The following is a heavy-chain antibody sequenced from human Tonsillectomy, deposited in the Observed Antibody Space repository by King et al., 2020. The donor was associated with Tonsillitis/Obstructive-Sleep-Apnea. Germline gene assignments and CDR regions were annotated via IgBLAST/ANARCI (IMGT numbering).Heavy chain of an antibody. CDR1: GGSISSYY. J-gene: IGHJ4*02. V-gene: IGHV4-59*01. Sequence: VQLQESGPGLVKPSETLSLTCTVSGGSISSYYWSWIRQPPGKGLEWIGYIYYSGSTNYNPSLKSRVTISVDTSKNQFSLKLSSVTAADTPVYYCARDRRLAARHYSFDYWGQGTLVTVSS. CDR3: ARDRRLAARHYSFDY. D-gene: IGHD6-6*01. CDR2: IYYSGST.